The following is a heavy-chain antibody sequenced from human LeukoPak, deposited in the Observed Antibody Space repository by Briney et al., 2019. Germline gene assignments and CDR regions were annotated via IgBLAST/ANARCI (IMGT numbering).Heavy chain of an antibody. V-gene: IGHV3-74*01. J-gene: IGHJ4*02. CDR1: GITFGSYW. CDR3: ARGTGKYGDWDY. D-gene: IGHD4-17*01. CDR2: INGDGSST. Sequence: TGGSLRLSCAASGITFGSYWMHWVRQAPGKGLVWVSRINGDGSSTNYADSVKGRFTISRDNAKNTLYLQMNSLRAEDTAVYYCARGTGKYGDWDYWGQGTLVTVSS.